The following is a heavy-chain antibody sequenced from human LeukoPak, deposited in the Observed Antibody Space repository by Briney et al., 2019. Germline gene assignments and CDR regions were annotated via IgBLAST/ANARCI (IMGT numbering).Heavy chain of an antibody. CDR2: INPNSGGT. J-gene: IGHJ4*02. V-gene: IGHV1-2*02. Sequence: GASVKVSCKASGYTFTGYYMHWVRQAPGQGLEWMGWINPNSGGTNYAQKFQGRVTMTRDTSISTAYMELSSLRSEDTAVYYCARARIGYSNLQAYWGQGTLVTVSS. CDR3: ARARIGYSNLQAY. D-gene: IGHD4-11*01. CDR1: GYTFTGYY.